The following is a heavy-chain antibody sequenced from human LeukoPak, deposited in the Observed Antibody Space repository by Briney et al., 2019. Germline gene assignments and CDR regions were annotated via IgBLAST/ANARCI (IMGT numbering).Heavy chain of an antibody. V-gene: IGHV3-48*04. J-gene: IGHJ4*02. Sequence: GGSLRLSCAASGFTFNVYSMNWVRQAPGKGLEWVAYISRSSDTTWYADSVKGRFTISRDNANNSLFLQMNSLRAEDTAVYYCARGGYDFDYWGQGTLVTVSS. CDR2: ISRSSDTT. CDR1: GFTFNVYS. CDR3: ARGGYDFDY. D-gene: IGHD2-15*01.